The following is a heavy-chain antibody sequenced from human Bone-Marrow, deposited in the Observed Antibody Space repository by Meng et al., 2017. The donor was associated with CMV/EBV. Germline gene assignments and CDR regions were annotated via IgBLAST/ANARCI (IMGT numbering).Heavy chain of an antibody. Sequence: CKATGYTFSGYYVHWVRQAPGQGLEWMGWINPNSGDTNHAQKFQGRVTVTRDTTVSTAYMELSRLASDDTAVYYCARVGTIRNFDYWGQGTLVTVSS. CDR1: GYTFSGYY. J-gene: IGHJ4*02. CDR3: ARVGTIRNFDY. CDR2: INPNSGDT. D-gene: IGHD3-10*01. V-gene: IGHV1-2*02.